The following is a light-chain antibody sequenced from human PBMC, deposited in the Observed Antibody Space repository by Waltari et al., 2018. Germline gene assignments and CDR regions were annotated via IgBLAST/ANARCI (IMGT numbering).Light chain of an antibody. V-gene: IGLV1-51*02. CDR3: GTWDSSLSGAV. CDR2: EDS. J-gene: IGLJ7*01. CDR1: SSNIGTNY. Sequence: QSVLTQPPSVSAAPGQRVTISCSAGSSNIGTNYVSWYRQFPGTAPKRLIYEDSGRPVVIPGRVAGSKSGTPAPLDTSGLQAGDEADYDCGTWDSSLSGAVFGGGTHLTVL.